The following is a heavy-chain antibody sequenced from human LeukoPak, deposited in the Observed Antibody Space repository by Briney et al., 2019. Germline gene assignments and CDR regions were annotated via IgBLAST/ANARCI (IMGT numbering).Heavy chain of an antibody. D-gene: IGHD4-17*01. J-gene: IGHJ4*02. Sequence: GASLRVSCERSGYTFTRYYMHWVRQRPGERLEWMGIIYPSGGGTSYAQKFQGAVTMSRDIPLRTVYMWLSSLRSEGTAVCNCARTYVDHPYWGQAALVTDSS. CDR2: IYPSGGGT. V-gene: IGHV1-46*01. CDR3: ARTYVDHPY. CDR1: GYTFTRYY.